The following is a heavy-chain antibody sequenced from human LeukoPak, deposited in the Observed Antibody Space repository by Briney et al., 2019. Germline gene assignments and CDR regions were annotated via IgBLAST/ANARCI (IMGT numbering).Heavy chain of an antibody. Sequence: ASVKVSCKASGYTFTSYAMHWVRQAPGQRLEWMGWINAGNGNTKYSQKFQGRVTITRDTSASTAYMELSSLRSEDTAVYYCARDAGSSVGATSPFDYWGQGTLVTVSS. CDR2: INAGNGNT. D-gene: IGHD1-26*01. J-gene: IGHJ4*02. V-gene: IGHV1-3*01. CDR3: ARDAGSSVGATSPFDY. CDR1: GYTFTSYA.